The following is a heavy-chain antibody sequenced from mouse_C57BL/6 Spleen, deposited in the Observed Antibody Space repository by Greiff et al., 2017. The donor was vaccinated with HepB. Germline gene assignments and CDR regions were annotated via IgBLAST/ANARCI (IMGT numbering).Heavy chain of an antibody. D-gene: IGHD2-2*01. CDR3: AREGGYSYYAMDY. Sequence: QVQLQQPGAELVKPGASVKLSCKASGYTFTSYWMHWVKQRPGQGLEWIGMIHPNSGSTNYNEKFKSKATLTVDKSSSPAYMQLSSLSSEDSAVYYCAREGGYSYYAMDYWGQGTSVTVSS. CDR1: GYTFTSYW. V-gene: IGHV1-64*01. CDR2: IHPNSGST. J-gene: IGHJ4*01.